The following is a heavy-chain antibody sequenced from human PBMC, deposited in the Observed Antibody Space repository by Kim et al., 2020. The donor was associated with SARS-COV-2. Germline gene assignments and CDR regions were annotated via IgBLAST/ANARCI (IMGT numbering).Heavy chain of an antibody. V-gene: IGHV3-23*01. CDR2: ISGSGGST. J-gene: IGHJ6*02. Sequence: GGSLRLSCAASGFTFSSYAMSWVRQAPGKGLEWVSAISGSGGSTYYADSVKGRFTISRDNSKNTLYLQMNSLRAEDTAVYYCVKGDSSWYVGYYGMDVWGQGTTVTVSS. CDR3: VKGDSSWYVGYYGMDV. D-gene: IGHD6-13*01. CDR1: GFTFSSYA.